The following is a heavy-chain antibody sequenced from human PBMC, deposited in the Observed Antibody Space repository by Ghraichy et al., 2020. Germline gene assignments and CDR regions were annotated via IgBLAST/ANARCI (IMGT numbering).Heavy chain of an antibody. CDR3: ARGDFHGSGSYLPEAFDI. CDR2: INHSGST. J-gene: IGHJ3*02. Sequence: SQTLSLTCAVYGGSFSGYYWSWIRQPPGKGLEWIGEINHSGSTNYNPSLKSRVTISVDTSKNQFSMKLSSVTAADTAVYYCARGDFHGSGSYLPEAFDIWGQGTMVTVSS. CDR1: GGSFSGYY. D-gene: IGHD3-10*01. V-gene: IGHV4-34*01.